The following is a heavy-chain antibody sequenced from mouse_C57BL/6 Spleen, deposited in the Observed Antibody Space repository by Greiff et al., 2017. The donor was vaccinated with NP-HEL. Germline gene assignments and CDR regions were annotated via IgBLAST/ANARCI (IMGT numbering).Heavy chain of an antibody. D-gene: IGHD2-5*01. CDR3: ARCYYSNYPLAMDY. Sequence: EVKLQQSGPELVKPGASVKISCKASGYSFTGYYMNWVKQSPEQSLEWIGEINPSTGGTTYNQKFKAKATLTVDKSSSTAYMQLKSLTSEDSAVYYCARCYYSNYPLAMDYWGQGTSVTVSS. J-gene: IGHJ4*01. V-gene: IGHV1-42*01. CDR1: GYSFTGYY. CDR2: INPSTGGT.